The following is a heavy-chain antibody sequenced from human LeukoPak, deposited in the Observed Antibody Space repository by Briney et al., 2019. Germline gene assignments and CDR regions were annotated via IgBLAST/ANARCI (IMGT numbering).Heavy chain of an antibody. D-gene: IGHD6-13*01. CDR3: ARGIAAAGTEPEYFQH. CDR2: IYHTGSS. V-gene: IGHV4-4*02. J-gene: IGHJ1*01. CDR1: GGSVSTHDW. Sequence: SETLSLTCTVSGGSVSTHDWWTWVPQPPGKGLEWIGEIYHTGSSNYNPSLKSRVTLSLDKSKNQLSLKLNSVTAADTAVYYCARGIAAAGTEPEYFQHWGQGTLVTVSS.